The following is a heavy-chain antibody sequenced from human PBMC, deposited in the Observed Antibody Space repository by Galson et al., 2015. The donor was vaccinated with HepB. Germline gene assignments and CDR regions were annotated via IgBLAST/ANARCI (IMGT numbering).Heavy chain of an antibody. Sequence: SLRLSCAASGFTFSSYWMSWVRQAPGKGLEWVANIKQDGSEKYYVDSVKGRFTISRDNAKNSLYLQMNSLRAEDTAVYYCARVRTREYSSSWYPRFYYYYGMDVWGQGTTVPVSS. V-gene: IGHV3-7*03. CDR2: IKQDGSEK. CDR1: GFTFSSYW. CDR3: ARVRTREYSSSWYPRFYYYYGMDV. J-gene: IGHJ6*02. D-gene: IGHD6-13*01.